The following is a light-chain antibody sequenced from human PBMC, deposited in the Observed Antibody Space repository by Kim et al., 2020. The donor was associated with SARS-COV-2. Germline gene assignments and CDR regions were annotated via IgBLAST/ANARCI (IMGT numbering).Light chain of an antibody. CDR1: NIGSKS. J-gene: IGLJ2*01. V-gene: IGLV3-21*04. CDR2: YDT. CDR3: QVWDSSSYQVV. Sequence: SYELTQPPSVSVAPGKTARITCGGNNIGSKSVHWCQQKPGQAPVLVIFYDTDRPSGIPERFSGSNSGNTATLTISRVEAGDEADYYCQVWDSSSYQVVFGGGTQLNVL.